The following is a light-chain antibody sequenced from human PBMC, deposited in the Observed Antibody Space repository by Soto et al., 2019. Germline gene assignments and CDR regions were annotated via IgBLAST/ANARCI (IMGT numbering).Light chain of an antibody. CDR1: NIGGKS. CDR3: HVWDSSSDHYV. V-gene: IGLV3-21*02. J-gene: IGLJ1*01. CDR2: DXS. Sequence: SYELTQPPSVSVAPGQTARIACGGNNIGGKSVHWYQQKPGQAPVLAVYDXSDRPSGIPDRFSGSNSGDTATLTIRRVEAGDEADYYCHVWDSSSDHYVFGTGTKVTVL.